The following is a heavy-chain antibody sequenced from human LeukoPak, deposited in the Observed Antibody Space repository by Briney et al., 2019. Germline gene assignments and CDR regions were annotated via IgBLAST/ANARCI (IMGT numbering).Heavy chain of an antibody. CDR3: VRDHSGWSLDP. D-gene: IGHD6-19*01. V-gene: IGHV3-11*04. CDR1: GFTFSDYY. Sequence: SGGSLRLSCAASGFTFSDYYMSWIRQAPGRGLEWVSYISSSGSTIYYADSVKGRFTISRDNAKNSLYLQMNSLRAEDTAVYYCVRDHSGWSLDPWGQGTLVTVSS. J-gene: IGHJ5*02. CDR2: ISSSGSTI.